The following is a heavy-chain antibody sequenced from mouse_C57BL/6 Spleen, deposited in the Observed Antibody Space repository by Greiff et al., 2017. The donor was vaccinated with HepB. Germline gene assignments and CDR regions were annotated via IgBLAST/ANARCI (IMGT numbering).Heavy chain of an antibody. J-gene: IGHJ3*01. D-gene: IGHD2-4*01. CDR1: GYSITSGYY. Sequence: EVKLQESGPGLVKPSQSLSLTCSVTGYSITSGYYWNWIRQFPGNKLEWMGYISYDGSNNYNPSLKNRISITRDTSKNQFFLKLNSVTTEDTATYYCARRGYDYDNAWFAYWGQGTLVTVSA. V-gene: IGHV3-6*01. CDR2: ISYDGSN. CDR3: ARRGYDYDNAWFAY.